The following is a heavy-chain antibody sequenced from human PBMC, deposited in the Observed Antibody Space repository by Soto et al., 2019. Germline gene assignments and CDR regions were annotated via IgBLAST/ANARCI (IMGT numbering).Heavy chain of an antibody. CDR3: ARDGSYGANDAFDI. Sequence: SDTLSLTCTVSGGSISSGDYYWSWIRPPPGKGLEWIGYIYYSGSTYYNPSLKSRVTISVYTSKNQFSLKLSSVTAADTAVYYCARDGSYGANDAFDIWGQGTMVTVS. J-gene: IGHJ3*02. D-gene: IGHD5-18*01. V-gene: IGHV4-30-4*02. CDR2: IYYSGST. CDR1: GGSISSGDYY.